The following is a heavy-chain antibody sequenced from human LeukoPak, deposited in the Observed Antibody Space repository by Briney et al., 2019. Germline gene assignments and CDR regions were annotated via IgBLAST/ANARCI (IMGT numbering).Heavy chain of an antibody. CDR3: ARVRIGWYFDL. Sequence: GGSLRLSCAASGFTVSSSYMSWVRQAPGKGLEWVSIIHSGGSTFYAGSVKGRFTISGHSSKNTLDLQMNPLRAEDTAVYYCARVRIGWYFDLWGRGTLVTVSS. V-gene: IGHV3-53*04. CDR1: GFTVSSSY. J-gene: IGHJ2*01. CDR2: IHSGGST. D-gene: IGHD2-15*01.